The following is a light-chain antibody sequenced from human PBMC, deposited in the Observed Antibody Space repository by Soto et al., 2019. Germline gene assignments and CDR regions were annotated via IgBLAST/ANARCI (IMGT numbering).Light chain of an antibody. J-gene: IGLJ2*01. CDR3: AAWVGRRSALV. Sequence: QSVLTQPPSASGTPGPRATISCSGNTSKLGSNYVYLYQQLPGPAPKLLIQRNDHWPSGVTARFSGSASGTSASLAINGLRSEDEAYYYCAAWVGRRSALVFGRGTKLPVL. V-gene: IGLV1-47*01. CDR1: TSKLGSNY. CDR2: RND.